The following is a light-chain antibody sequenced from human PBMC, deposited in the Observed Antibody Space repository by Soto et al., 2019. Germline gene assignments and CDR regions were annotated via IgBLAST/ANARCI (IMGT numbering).Light chain of an antibody. CDR2: DAS. J-gene: IGKJ5*01. CDR1: QGISST. V-gene: IGKV1-13*02. CDR3: QQFTSYPIT. Sequence: AIQLTQSPSSLSASVGGRVTITCRASQGISSTLAWYQQKPGKAPKLLIYDASTLESGVPSRFSGSGSGTDFTLTISSLQPEEFATYYCQQFTSYPITFGQGTRLEIK.